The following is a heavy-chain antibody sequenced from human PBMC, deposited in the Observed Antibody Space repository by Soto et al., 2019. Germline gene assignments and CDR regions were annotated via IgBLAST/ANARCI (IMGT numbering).Heavy chain of an antibody. V-gene: IGHV1-46*01. D-gene: IGHD6-19*01. CDR3: ARAERLGGGWTHDAFDI. Sequence: GASVKVSCKASGYILITYYMHWVRQAPGQGLEWMGILNPSSGGTIYAQRFQGRVTITRDTSTSTVYMELSSLRSEDTAVYYCARAERLGGGWTHDAFDIWGQGTMVNVSS. J-gene: IGHJ3*02. CDR2: LNPSSGGT. CDR1: GYILITYY.